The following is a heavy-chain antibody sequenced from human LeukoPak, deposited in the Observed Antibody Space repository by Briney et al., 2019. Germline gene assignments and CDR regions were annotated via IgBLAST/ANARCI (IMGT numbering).Heavy chain of an antibody. CDR2: ISAYNGNT. CDR1: GYTFTSYG. D-gene: IGHD6-13*01. CDR3: ARGKDSSSWYGPDYYYYYMDV. Sequence: ASVKVSCKASGYTFTSYGISWVRQAPGQGLEWMGWISAYNGNTNYAQKLQGRVTKTTDTSTSTAYMELRSLRSDDTAVYYCARGKDSSSWYGPDYYYYYMDVWGKGTTVTVSS. V-gene: IGHV1-18*01. J-gene: IGHJ6*03.